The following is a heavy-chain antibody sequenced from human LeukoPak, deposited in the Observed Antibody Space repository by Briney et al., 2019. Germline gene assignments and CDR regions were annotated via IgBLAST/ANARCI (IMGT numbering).Heavy chain of an antibody. CDR1: GYTFTGYY. V-gene: IGHV1-8*02. J-gene: IGHJ6*02. D-gene: IGHD2-2*01. CDR2: MNPNSGNT. Sequence: ASVKVSCKASGYTFTGYYMHWVRQAPGQGLEWMGWMNPNSGNTGYAQKFQGRVTMTRNTSISTAYMELSSLRSEDTAVYYCARGSVVVPAAMRAYYYYGMDVWGQGTTVTVSS. CDR3: ARGSVVVPAAMRAYYYYGMDV.